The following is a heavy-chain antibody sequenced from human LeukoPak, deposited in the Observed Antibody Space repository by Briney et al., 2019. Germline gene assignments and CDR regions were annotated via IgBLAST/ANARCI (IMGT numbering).Heavy chain of an antibody. CDR2: INHSGST. Sequence: SETLSLTCAVYGGSFSGYYWSWIRQPPGKGLEWIGEINHSGSTNYNPSLKSRVTISVDTSKNQFSLKLSSVTATDTAVYYCASEDYFDYWGQGTLVTVSS. CDR3: ASEDYFDY. CDR1: GGSFSGYY. J-gene: IGHJ4*02. V-gene: IGHV4-34*01.